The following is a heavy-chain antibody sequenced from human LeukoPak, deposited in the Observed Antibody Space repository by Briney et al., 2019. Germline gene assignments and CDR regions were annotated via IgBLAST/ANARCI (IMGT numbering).Heavy chain of an antibody. J-gene: IGHJ4*02. CDR1: GGSISSYY. Sequence: SETLSLTCTVSGGSISSYYWSWIRQPPGKGLEWIGYIYYSGSTNYNPSLKSRVTISVDTSKNQFSLKLSSVTAANTAVYYCARFLGQPSSGEFDYWGQGTLVTVSS. V-gene: IGHV4-59*08. D-gene: IGHD6-19*01. CDR2: IYYSGST. CDR3: ARFLGQPSSGEFDY.